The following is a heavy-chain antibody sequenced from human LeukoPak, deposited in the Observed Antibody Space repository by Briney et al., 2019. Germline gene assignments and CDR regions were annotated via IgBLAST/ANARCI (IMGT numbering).Heavy chain of an antibody. CDR2: ISGSGDST. CDR1: GGSISSGGYY. CDR3: AKDHGRARSTWYY. J-gene: IGHJ4*02. Sequence: LSLTCTVSGGSISSGGYYWSWIRQHPGKGLEWVSGISGSGDSTYYADSVKGRFIISRDNSKNTLYLQINSLRVEDTAVYYCAKDHGRARSTWYYWGQGTLVTVSS. D-gene: IGHD6-13*01. V-gene: IGHV3-23*01.